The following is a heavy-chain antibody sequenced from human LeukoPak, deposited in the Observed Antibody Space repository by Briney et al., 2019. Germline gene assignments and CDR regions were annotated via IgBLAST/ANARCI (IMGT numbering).Heavy chain of an antibody. CDR1: GFTFSSYA. Sequence: GGSLRLSCAASGFTFSSYAMHWVRQAPGKGLEWVAVISYDGSNKYYADSVKGRFTISRDNSKNTLYLQMNSLRAEDTAVYYCARGSSSWYHSDTHGYWGQGTLVTVSS. V-gene: IGHV3-30-3*01. CDR3: ARGSSSWYHSDTHGY. D-gene: IGHD6-13*01. CDR2: ISYDGSNK. J-gene: IGHJ4*02.